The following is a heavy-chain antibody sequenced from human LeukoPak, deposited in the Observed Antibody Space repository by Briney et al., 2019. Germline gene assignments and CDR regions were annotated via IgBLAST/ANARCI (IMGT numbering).Heavy chain of an antibody. Sequence: GGSLRLSCAASGFSFSDHEMNWVRQAPGKGLEWVSYLSSSGNAYYADSVKGRFTISRDNSKNSLYLQMTSLRADDTAVYYCAREADLDSWGQGTLVAVSS. D-gene: IGHD6-13*01. V-gene: IGHV3-48*03. CDR3: AREADLDS. CDR2: LSSSGNA. J-gene: IGHJ4*02. CDR1: GFSFSDHE.